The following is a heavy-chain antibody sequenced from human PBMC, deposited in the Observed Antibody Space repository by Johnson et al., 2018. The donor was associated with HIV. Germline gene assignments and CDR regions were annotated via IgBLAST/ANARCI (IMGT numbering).Heavy chain of an antibody. J-gene: IGHJ3*02. CDR1: GFAFSSYA. CDR3: ARMTTTVSHHDAFDI. Sequence: QVLLVESGGGVVQPGTSLRLSCTASGFAFSSYALHWVRQAPGKGLEWVAVISYDGRDAYYADSVKGRFTSSRDNSKNTLYLQMNSLRAEDTAVYYCARMTTTVSHHDAFDIWGQGTMVTVSS. V-gene: IGHV3-30*04. D-gene: IGHD4-17*01. CDR2: ISYDGRDA.